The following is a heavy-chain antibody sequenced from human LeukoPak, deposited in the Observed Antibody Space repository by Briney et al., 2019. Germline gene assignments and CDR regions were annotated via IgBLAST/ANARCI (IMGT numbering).Heavy chain of an antibody. J-gene: IGHJ4*02. D-gene: IGHD2-2*01. V-gene: IGHV1-18*01. Sequence: GASVKVSCKASGGTFSSYAISWVRQAPGQGLGWMGWISANNTNTDNVQKLQGRVTMTTDTSTSTAYMELRSLRSDDPAVYYCARALYHTFDYWGQGTLVTVSS. CDR1: GGTFSSYA. CDR2: ISANNTNT. CDR3: ARALYHTFDY.